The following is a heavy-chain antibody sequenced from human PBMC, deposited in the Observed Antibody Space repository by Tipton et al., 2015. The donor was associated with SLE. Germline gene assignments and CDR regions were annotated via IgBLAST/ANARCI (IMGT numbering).Heavy chain of an antibody. CDR2: IYHRGDT. CDR3: ARGNYDFRGRTFDI. D-gene: IGHD3-3*01. CDR1: GYSISSGYY. J-gene: IGHJ3*02. Sequence: TLSLTCAVSGYSISSGYYWGWLRQPPGKGLQWIGSIYHRGDTYSNPSLKNRVTMSVDTSENQFSLKLASVTAADTAVYYCARGNYDFRGRTFDIWGQGTMVTVSS. V-gene: IGHV4-38-2*01.